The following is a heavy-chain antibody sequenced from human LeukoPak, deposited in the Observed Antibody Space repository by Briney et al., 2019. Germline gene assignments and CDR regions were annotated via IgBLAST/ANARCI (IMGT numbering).Heavy chain of an antibody. V-gene: IGHV3-21*01. J-gene: IGHJ4*02. CDR2: ISSGGGYI. CDR1: GFTFSSYT. Sequence: GGSLRLSCAASGFTFSSYTMNWVRQAPGQGLGWVSSISSGGGYIYYADSMKGRFTISRDNAKNSLYLQMNSLRAEDTAVYYCARGLPVAAFESWGEGALGTVSS. CDR3: ARGLPVAAFES. D-gene: IGHD6-19*01.